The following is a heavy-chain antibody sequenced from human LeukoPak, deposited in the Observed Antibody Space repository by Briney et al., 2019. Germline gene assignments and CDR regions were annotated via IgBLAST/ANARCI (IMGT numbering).Heavy chain of an antibody. CDR1: GYTFTSYD. CDR3: ARDDLSSSWSD. D-gene: IGHD6-13*01. J-gene: IGHJ4*02. CDR2: INPNSGGT. V-gene: IGHV1-2*02. Sequence: ASVKVSCKASGYTFTSYDINWVRQAPGQGLEWMGWINPNSGGTNYAQKFQGRVTMTRDTSISTAYMELSRLRSDDTAVYYCARDDLSSSWSDWGQGTLVTVSS.